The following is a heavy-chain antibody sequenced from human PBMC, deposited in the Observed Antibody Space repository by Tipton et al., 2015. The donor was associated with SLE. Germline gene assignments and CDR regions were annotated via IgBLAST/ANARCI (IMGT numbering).Heavy chain of an antibody. V-gene: IGHV4-59*11. CDR3: ASALSHSSSWYYFDY. J-gene: IGHJ4*02. CDR1: GGSISSHY. CDR2: IYYSGST. D-gene: IGHD6-13*01. Sequence: TLSLTCTVSGGSISSHYWSWIRQPPGKGLEWIGYIYYSGSTYYNPSLKSRVTISVDTSKNQFSLKLSSVTAADTAVYYCASALSHSSSWYYFDYWGQGTLVTVSS.